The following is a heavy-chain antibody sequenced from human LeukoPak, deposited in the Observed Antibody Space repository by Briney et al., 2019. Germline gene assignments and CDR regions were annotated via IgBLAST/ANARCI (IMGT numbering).Heavy chain of an antibody. V-gene: IGHV3-48*04. CDR1: GFTFSSYW. D-gene: IGHD3-3*01. CDR2: ISSSGSTI. Sequence: GSLRLSCAASGFTFSSYWMHWVRQAPGKGLEWVSYISSSGSTIYYADSVKGRFTISRDNAKNSLYLQMNSLRAEDTAVYYCARASTYYDFWSGYYRGVGLDYWGQGTLVTVSS. J-gene: IGHJ4*02. CDR3: ARASTYYDFWSGYYRGVGLDY.